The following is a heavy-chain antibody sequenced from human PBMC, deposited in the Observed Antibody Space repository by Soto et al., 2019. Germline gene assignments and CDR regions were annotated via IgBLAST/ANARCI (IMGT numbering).Heavy chain of an antibody. J-gene: IGHJ3*01. Sequence: ASVKVSCKASGYTFTGYYMHWVRQAPGQGLEWMGWINPNSGGTNYAQKFQGWVTMTRDTSISTAYMELSRLRSDDTAVYYCARETNDYGDYRRDVFDFWGQGTMVPVSS. CDR1: GYTFTGYY. V-gene: IGHV1-2*04. CDR3: ARETNDYGDYRRDVFDF. CDR2: INPNSGGT. D-gene: IGHD4-17*01.